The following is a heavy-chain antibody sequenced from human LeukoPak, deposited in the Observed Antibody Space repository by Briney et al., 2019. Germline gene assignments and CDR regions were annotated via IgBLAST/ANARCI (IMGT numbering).Heavy chain of an antibody. D-gene: IGHD3-22*01. J-gene: IGHJ6*03. CDR1: GFTFSSYA. CDR2: ISYDRSNK. Sequence: GGSLRLSCAASGFTFSSYAMHWVRQAPGKGLEWVAVISYDRSNKYYADSVKGRFTISRDNSKNTLYLQMNSLRAEDTAVYYCARDGYYYDSSGYPAYYMDVWGKGTTVTVSS. V-gene: IGHV3-30*01. CDR3: ARDGYYYDSSGYPAYYMDV.